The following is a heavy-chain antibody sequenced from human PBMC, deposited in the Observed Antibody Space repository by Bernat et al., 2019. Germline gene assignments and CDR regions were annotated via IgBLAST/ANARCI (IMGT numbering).Heavy chain of an antibody. CDR3: ARGGTMVRGVLDPDRYYYYGMDV. Sequence: QVQLVQSGAEVKKPGASVKVSCKASGYTFTSYGISWVRQAPGQGLEWIGWISAYNGNTNYAQKLQGRVTITTDKSPSTAYVELRSLRSDDTAVYYCARGGTMVRGVLDPDRYYYYGMDVWGQGTTVTVSS. V-gene: IGHV1-18*01. CDR1: GYTFTSYG. CDR2: ISAYNGNT. J-gene: IGHJ6*02. D-gene: IGHD3-10*01.